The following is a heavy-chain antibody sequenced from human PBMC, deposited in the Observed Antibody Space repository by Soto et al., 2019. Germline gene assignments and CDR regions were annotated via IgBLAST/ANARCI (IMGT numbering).Heavy chain of an antibody. D-gene: IGHD2-15*01. Sequence: QVQLQQWGAGLLKPSETLSLTCAVYGGSFSGYYWSWIRQPPGKGLEWIGEINHSGSTNYNPSLKGRVTISVDTSKNQFSLKLSSVTAADTAVYYCARGPRVVVAATLSARYYYGMDVWGQGTTVTVSS. J-gene: IGHJ6*02. CDR1: GGSFSGYY. CDR2: INHSGST. V-gene: IGHV4-34*01. CDR3: ARGPRVVVAATLSARYYYGMDV.